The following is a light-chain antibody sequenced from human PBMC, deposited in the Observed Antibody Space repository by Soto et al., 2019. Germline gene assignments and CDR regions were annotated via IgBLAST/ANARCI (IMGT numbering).Light chain of an antibody. Sequence: LTQPPSASGSPGQSVTISCTGTSSDVGGYNYVSWYQQHPGKAPKLMIYEVSKRPSGVPDRFSGSKSGNTASLTVSGLQAEDEADYYCSSYAGSNNFVFGTGTKVTAL. CDR2: EVS. J-gene: IGLJ1*01. CDR3: SSYAGSNNFV. V-gene: IGLV2-8*01. CDR1: SSDVGGYNY.